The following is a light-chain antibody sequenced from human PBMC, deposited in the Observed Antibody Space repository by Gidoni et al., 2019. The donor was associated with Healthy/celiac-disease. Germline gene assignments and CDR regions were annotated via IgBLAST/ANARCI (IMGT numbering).Light chain of an antibody. J-gene: IGKJ2*01. CDR1: QSVSSY. CDR3: QQRSNWPPYT. Sequence: EIVLTLSPATLSSSPGERATLSCRASQSVSSYLAWYQQKPGQAPRLLIYDASNRATGIPARFSGSGSGTDFTLTISSLEPEDFAVYYCQQRSNWPPYTFGQGTKLEIK. CDR2: DAS. V-gene: IGKV3-11*01.